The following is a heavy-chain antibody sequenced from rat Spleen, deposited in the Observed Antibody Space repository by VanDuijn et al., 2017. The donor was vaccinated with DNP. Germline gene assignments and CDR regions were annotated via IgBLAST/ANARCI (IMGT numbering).Heavy chain of an antibody. J-gene: IGHJ3*01. Sequence: EVQLVESGGGLVQPGRSLKLSCAASGFTFSYYGMAWVRQAPKKGLEWVASISASGGSTSYRDSVKGRFTISRDNAKSTLYLQMDSLRSEDTATYYCTRRGHTTGLNWFVYWGQGTLVTVSS. CDR2: ISASGGST. D-gene: IGHD1-9*01. CDR1: GFTFSYYG. CDR3: TRRGHTTGLNWFVY. V-gene: IGHV5S13*01.